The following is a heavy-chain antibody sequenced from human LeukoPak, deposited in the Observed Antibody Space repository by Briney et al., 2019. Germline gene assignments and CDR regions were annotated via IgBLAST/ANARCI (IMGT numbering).Heavy chain of an antibody. CDR1: GFTFNTYW. CDR2: ITGDGGGT. V-gene: IGHV3-74*01. D-gene: IGHD4-17*01. CDR3: TRGRSPVPTVTTPGLFDC. J-gene: IGHJ4*02. Sequence: GGSLRLSCATSGFTFNTYWMHWVRQAPGKGLVWVARITGDGGGTSYADSAKGRFTISRDNAKNTLYLQMNSLRADDTAVYYCTRGRSPVPTVTTPGLFDCWGQGTLVTVSS.